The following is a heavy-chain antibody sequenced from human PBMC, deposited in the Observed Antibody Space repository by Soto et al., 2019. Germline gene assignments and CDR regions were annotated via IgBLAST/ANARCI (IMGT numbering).Heavy chain of an antibody. J-gene: IGHJ4*02. CDR3: ARDHGRFSYAD. D-gene: IGHD2-2*01. Sequence: SETLSLTCAVSGGSISSGGYSWSWIRQPPGKGLEWIGYIYHSGSTYYNPSLKSRATISVDTSKNQFSLKLSSVTAADTAVYYCARDHGRFSYADWGQGTLVTVSS. CDR1: GGSISSGGYS. CDR2: IYHSGST. V-gene: IGHV4-30-2*01.